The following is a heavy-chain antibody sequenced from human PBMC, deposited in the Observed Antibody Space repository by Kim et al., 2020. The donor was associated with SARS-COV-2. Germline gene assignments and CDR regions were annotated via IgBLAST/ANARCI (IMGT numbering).Heavy chain of an antibody. D-gene: IGHD6-19*01. CDR3: ARDRGSGWYGYFDY. Sequence: YADAVKCRFTSSRDNSKNTLYLKMNSLRAEDTAVYYCARDRGSGWYGYFDYWGQGTLVTVSS. V-gene: IGHV3-33*01. J-gene: IGHJ4*02.